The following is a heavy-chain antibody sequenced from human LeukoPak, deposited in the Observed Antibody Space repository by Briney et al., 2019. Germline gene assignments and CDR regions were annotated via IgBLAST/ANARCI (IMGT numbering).Heavy chain of an antibody. V-gene: IGHV3-7*01. J-gene: IGHJ4*02. D-gene: IGHD3-3*01. CDR2: IKQDGSEK. CDR3: ARAVLRFLEWPLDY. Sequence: AGGSLRLSCAASGLTFSSHWMSWVRQAPGKGLEWVANIKQDGSEKYYVDSVKGRFTISRDNAKNSLYLQMNSLRAEDTAVYYCARAVLRFLEWPLDYWGQGTLVTVSS. CDR1: GLTFSSHW.